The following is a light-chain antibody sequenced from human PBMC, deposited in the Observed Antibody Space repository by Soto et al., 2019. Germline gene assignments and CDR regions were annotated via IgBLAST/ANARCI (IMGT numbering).Light chain of an antibody. V-gene: IGKV3-20*01. CDR2: GAS. J-gene: IGKJ1*01. CDR1: QRVSSIY. CDR3: QQYGNSRM. Sequence: EIVLTQSPGTLSLSPGERATLSCRASQRVSSIYLAWFQQKPGQAPRLLIYGASSRATGIPDRFSGSGSGTDFTLTISRLEPEDFAVYYCQQYGNSRMFGQGTKVEI.